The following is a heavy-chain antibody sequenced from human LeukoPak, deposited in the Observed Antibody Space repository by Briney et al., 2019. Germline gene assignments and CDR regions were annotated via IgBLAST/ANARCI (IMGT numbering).Heavy chain of an antibody. CDR3: ARGYYGSGSYYPDY. V-gene: IGHV3-13*01. J-gene: IGHJ4*02. D-gene: IGHD3-10*01. Sequence: TGGSLRLSCVASGFNFIDYDMHWVRQVIGKGLEWVSAIGIRGDTHYSGSVKGRFTISRENAESSLYLQMNSLRAEDTAVYYCARGYYGSGSYYPDYWGQGTLVTVSS. CDR1: GFNFIDYD. CDR2: IGIRGDT.